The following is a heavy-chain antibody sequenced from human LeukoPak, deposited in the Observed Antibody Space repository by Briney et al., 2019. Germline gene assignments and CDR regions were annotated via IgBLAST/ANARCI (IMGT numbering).Heavy chain of an antibody. J-gene: IGHJ4*02. CDR1: GFTFSSYW. Sequence: GGSLRLSCAASGFTFSSYWMHWVRQAPGKGRVWVSRINSDGSSTSYADSVKGRFTISRDNAKNTLYLQMNSLRAEDTAVYYCARDPAGDTMVPLDYWGQGTLVTVSS. D-gene: IGHD3-10*01. CDR2: INSDGSST. CDR3: ARDPAGDTMVPLDY. V-gene: IGHV3-74*01.